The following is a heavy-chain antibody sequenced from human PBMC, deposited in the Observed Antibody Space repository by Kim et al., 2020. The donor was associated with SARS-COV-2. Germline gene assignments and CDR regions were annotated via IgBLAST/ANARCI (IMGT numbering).Heavy chain of an antibody. Sequence: SETLSLTCTVSGGSISSSSYYWGWIRQPPGKGLEWIGSIYYSGSTYYNPSLKSRVTISVDTSKNQFSLKLSSVTAADTAVYYCARHGALAPDPPYSSGWYYFDYWGQGTLVTVSS. CDR3: ARHGALAPDPPYSSGWYYFDY. D-gene: IGHD6-19*01. V-gene: IGHV4-39*01. CDR1: GGSISSSSYY. CDR2: IYYSGST. J-gene: IGHJ4*02.